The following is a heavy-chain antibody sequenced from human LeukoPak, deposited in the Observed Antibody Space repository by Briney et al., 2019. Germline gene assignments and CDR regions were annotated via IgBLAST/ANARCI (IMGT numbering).Heavy chain of an antibody. J-gene: IGHJ3*02. CDR1: GYTFSRYY. V-gene: IGHV1-2*02. CDR3: ARGPYYYDSSGYYWSDAFDI. D-gene: IGHD3-22*01. CDR2: IDLNSGGT. Sequence: ASVKVSYMASGYTFSRYYMHCVRQAPGQPLEWMGWIDLNSGGTKYAQKLQGRVTMTRDTSIITAYMDLSRLRSDDTAVYYCARGPYYYDSSGYYWSDAFDIWGQGTMVTVSS.